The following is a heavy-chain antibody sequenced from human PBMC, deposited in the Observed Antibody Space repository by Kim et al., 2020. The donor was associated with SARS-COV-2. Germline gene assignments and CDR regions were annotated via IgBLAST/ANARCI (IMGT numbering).Heavy chain of an antibody. CDR3: ARGCTPKTLVTVTDAFDI. J-gene: IGHJ3*02. Sequence: GGSLRLSCAASGFTFSSYWMSWVRQAPGKGLEWVANIKQDGSEKYYVDSVKGRFTISRDNAKNSLYLQMNSLRAEDTAVYYCARGCTPKTLVTVTDAFDIWGQGTMVTVSS. D-gene: IGHD4-17*01. CDR2: IKQDGSEK. CDR1: GFTFSSYW. V-gene: IGHV3-7*01.